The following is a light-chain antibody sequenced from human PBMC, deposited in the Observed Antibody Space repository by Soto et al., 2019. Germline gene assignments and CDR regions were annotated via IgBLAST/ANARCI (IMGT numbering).Light chain of an antibody. CDR3: SSWDDRLNGVV. J-gene: IGLJ2*01. CDR1: NSDIETND. CDR2: NNN. V-gene: IGLV1-44*01. Sequence: QSVLSQPPSASGTPGQRVTLSCSGSNSDIETNDVNWYRQLPGTAPKLLIFNNNKRPSGVPDRFSGSKSGASASLAISGLQSEDEADYYCSSWDDRLNGVVFGGGTKLTVL.